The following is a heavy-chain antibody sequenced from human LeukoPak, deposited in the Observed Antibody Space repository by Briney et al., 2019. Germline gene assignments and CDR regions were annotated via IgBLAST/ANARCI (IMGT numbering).Heavy chain of an antibody. CDR2: IIDSVGST. V-gene: IGHV3-23*01. Sequence: GGSLRLSCAASGFTFSSYAMSWVRQAPGEGLEWGSTIIDSVGSTYYAASVKGRFTISRDNSKNTLYLKMTSLRAEDTPVYYCAKDWAGGYNSGRFDSWGPGTLVTASS. CDR3: AKDWAGGYNSGRFDS. J-gene: IGHJ4*02. CDR1: GFTFSSYA. D-gene: IGHD5-12*01.